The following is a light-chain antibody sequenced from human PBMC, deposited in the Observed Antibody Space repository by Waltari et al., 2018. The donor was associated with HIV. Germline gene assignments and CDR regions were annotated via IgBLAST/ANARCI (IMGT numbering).Light chain of an antibody. CDR2: RNN. CDR3: SAWDSSLSAWV. Sequence: QAGLTPPPPVSKGLRQTATLTCTGHSNNVCNKAAAWLQQHQGHPPKLLSYRNNNRPSGISERLSASRSGNTASLTITGLQPEDEADYYCSAWDSSLSAWVFGGGTKLTVL. J-gene: IGLJ3*02. V-gene: IGLV10-54*01. CDR1: SNNVCNKA.